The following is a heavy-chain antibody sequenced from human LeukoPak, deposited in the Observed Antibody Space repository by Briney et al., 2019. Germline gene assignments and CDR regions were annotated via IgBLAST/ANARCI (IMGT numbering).Heavy chain of an antibody. V-gene: IGHV4-59*08. J-gene: IGHJ5*02. CDR2: VYYSGTT. CDR3: ARQHYLGELSLPWFDP. D-gene: IGHD3-16*02. Sequence: KPSETPSLPLTGSGGSIRWFYWKWIPPPPREGTGGVWYVYYSGTTNYNPSLKSRVTISVDTSKNQFSLKLSSVTATDTAMYYCARQHYLGELSLPWFDPWGQGTLVTVSS. CDR1: GGSIRWFY.